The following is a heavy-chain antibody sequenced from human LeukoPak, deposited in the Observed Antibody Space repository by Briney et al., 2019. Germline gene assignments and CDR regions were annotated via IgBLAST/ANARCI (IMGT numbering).Heavy chain of an antibody. D-gene: IGHD3-9*01. CDR1: GFTFSSYA. CDR3: AKDLSEPTKGAHLTGYYKARYYFDY. V-gene: IGHV3-23*01. J-gene: IGHJ4*02. CDR2: ISGSGGST. Sequence: SGGSLRLSCAASGFTFSSYAMSWVRQAPGKGLEWVSAISGSGGSTYYADSVKGRFTISRDNSKNTLYLQMNSLRAEDTAVYYCAKDLSEPTKGAHLTGYYKARYYFDYWGQGTLVTVSS.